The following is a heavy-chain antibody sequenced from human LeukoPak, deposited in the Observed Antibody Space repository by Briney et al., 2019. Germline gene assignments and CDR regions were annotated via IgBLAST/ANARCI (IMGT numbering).Heavy chain of an antibody. J-gene: IGHJ4*02. Sequence: SQTLSLTCAVSGGSISSADFYWSWIRQHPGKGLEWIGFIYYSGSAYYNPSLKSRVSISIDTSKNQFSLTLNSVTAADTAVYFCAKTPKTGSFDFWGQGSLVTVSS. CDR3: AKTPKTGSFDF. D-gene: IGHD7-27*01. CDR2: IYYSGSA. CDR1: GGSISSADFY. V-gene: IGHV4-31*11.